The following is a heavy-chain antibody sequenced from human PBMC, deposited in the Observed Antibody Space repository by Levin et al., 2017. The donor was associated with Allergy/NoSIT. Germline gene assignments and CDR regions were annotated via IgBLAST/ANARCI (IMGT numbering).Heavy chain of an antibody. CDR2: ISSDSHYI. J-gene: IGHJ5*02. CDR3: ARDPRGSVILSDVGWFDP. Sequence: GGSLRLSCAASGFTFGFSFSTSAMTWVRQPPGKGLEWVASISSDSHYIRYSDSLEGRFTISRDNTRNSVYLQMDSLRVEDTAVYFCARDPRGSVILSDVGWFDPWGQGALVSVSS. D-gene: IGHD1-26*01. V-gene: IGHV3-21*01. CDR1: GFTFGFSFSTSA.